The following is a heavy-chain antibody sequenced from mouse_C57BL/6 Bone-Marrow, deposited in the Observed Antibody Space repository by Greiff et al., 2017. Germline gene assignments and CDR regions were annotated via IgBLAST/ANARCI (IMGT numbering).Heavy chain of an antibody. V-gene: IGHV1-81*01. Sequence: QVQLQQSGAELARPGASVKLSCKASGYTFTSYGISWVKQRTGRGLEWIGEIYPRSGNTYYNEKFKGKATLTADKSSSTAYMELRSLTSEDSAVYFCARYSYGSSYRAMDYWGQGTSVTVSS. CDR3: ARYSYGSSYRAMDY. J-gene: IGHJ4*01. CDR1: GYTFTSYG. D-gene: IGHD1-1*01. CDR2: IYPRSGNT.